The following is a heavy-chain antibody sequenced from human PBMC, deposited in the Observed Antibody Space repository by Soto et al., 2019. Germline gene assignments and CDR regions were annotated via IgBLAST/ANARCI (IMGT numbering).Heavy chain of an antibody. Sequence: SETLSLTCAVSGGSISSGGYSWIWIRQPPGKGLEWIGYIYHSGSTYYNPSLKSRVTISVDRSKNQFSLKLSSVTAADTAVYYCARVSDYGDYSVDYWGQGTLVTVS. CDR1: GGSISSGGYS. J-gene: IGHJ4*02. D-gene: IGHD4-17*01. CDR2: IYHSGST. V-gene: IGHV4-30-2*01. CDR3: ARVSDYGDYSVDY.